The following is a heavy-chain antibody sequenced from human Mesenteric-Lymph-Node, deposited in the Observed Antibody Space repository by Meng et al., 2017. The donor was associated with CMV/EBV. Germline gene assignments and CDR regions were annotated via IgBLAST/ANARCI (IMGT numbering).Heavy chain of an antibody. V-gene: IGHV4-61*01. J-gene: IGHJ5*02. CDR2: IYYSGST. CDR3: ARVVPAAIRGGYWFDP. CDR1: GGSVSSGSYY. Sequence: SETLSLTCTVSGGSVSSGSYYWSWIRQPPGKGLEWIGYIYYSGSTNYNPFLKSRVTISVDTSKNQFSLKLSSVTAAGTAVYYCARVVPAAIRGGYWFDPWGQGTLVTVSS. D-gene: IGHD2-2*02.